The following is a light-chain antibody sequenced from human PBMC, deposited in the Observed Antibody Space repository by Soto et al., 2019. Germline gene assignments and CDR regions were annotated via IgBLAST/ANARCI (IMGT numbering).Light chain of an antibody. V-gene: IGLV2-14*01. CDR2: DVS. CDR3: RSYTSSSTYV. CDR1: SGDISDYNY. Sequence: QSALTQPASVSGSPGQSITISCVGTSGDISDYNYVSWYQQHPGKVPKVIIYDVSNRPSGVSYRFSGSKSGNTASLTISWLQAEDEADYYCRSYTSSSTYVFGTGTKVTVL. J-gene: IGLJ1*01.